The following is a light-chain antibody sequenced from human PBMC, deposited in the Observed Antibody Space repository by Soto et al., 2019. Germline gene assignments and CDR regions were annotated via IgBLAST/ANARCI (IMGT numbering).Light chain of an antibody. CDR1: SSDVGRYNF. CDR3: SSYGGTYYV. CDR2: EVT. V-gene: IGLV2-8*01. Sequence: QSALTQPPSASGSPGQSVTISCTGTSSDVGRYNFVSWFQHHPGKAPKISIYEVTKRPSGVPDRFSASKSGNTASLTVSGLQTEDEADYYCSSYGGTYYVFGTGTKVTVL. J-gene: IGLJ1*01.